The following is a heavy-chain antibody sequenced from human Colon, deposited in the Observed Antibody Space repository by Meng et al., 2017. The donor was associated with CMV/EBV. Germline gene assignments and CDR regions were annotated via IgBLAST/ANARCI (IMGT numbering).Heavy chain of an antibody. CDR1: GFTFSSYW. CDR2: IKQDGSEK. D-gene: IGHD2-15*01. Sequence: GGSLRLSCAASGFTFSSYWMSWVRQAPGKGLEWVANIKQDGSEKYYVDSAKGRFTISRDNAKNSLYLQMNSLRAEDTAIYYCARDGVVVLGATRDWGQGTLVTVSS. V-gene: IGHV3-7*03. J-gene: IGHJ4*02. CDR3: ARDGVVVLGATRD.